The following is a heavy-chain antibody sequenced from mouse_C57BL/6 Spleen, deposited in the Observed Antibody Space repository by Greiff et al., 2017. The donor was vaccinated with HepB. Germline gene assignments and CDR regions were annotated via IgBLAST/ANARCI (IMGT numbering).Heavy chain of an antibody. CDR1: GFTFSDYG. V-gene: IGHV5-17*01. D-gene: IGHD4-1*01. CDR2: ISSGSSTI. J-gene: IGHJ1*03. CDR3: ARSLTGRRYFDV. Sequence: EVHLVESGGGLVKPGGSLKLSCAASGFTFSDYGMHWVRQAPEKGLEWVAYISSGSSTIYYADTVKGRFTISRDNAKNTLFLQMTSLRSEDTAMYYCARSLTGRRYFDVWGTGTTVTVSS.